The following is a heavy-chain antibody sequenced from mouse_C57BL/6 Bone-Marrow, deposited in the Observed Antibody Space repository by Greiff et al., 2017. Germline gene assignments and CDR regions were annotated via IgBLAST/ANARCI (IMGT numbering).Heavy chain of an antibody. V-gene: IGHV1-69*01. D-gene: IGHD1-1*01. CDR1: GYTFTSYW. Sequence: QVQLQQPGAELVMPGASVKLSCKASGYTFTSYWMHWVKQRPGQGLEWIGEIDPSDSYTNYNQKFKGKSTLTVDKSSSTAYMQLRSLTSEDSAVYYCARDGSSYDWFAYWGQGTLVTVSA. J-gene: IGHJ3*01. CDR3: ARDGSSYDWFAY. CDR2: IDPSDSYT.